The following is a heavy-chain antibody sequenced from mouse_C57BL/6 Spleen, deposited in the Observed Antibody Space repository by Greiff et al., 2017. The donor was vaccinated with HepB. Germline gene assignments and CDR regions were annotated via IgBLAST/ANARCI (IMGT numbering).Heavy chain of an antibody. CDR3: ALSYYSNYEDCYYAMDY. J-gene: IGHJ4*01. V-gene: IGHV1-53*01. CDR2: INPSNGGT. D-gene: IGHD2-5*01. Sequence: QVQLKQPGTELVKPGASVKLSCKASGYTFTSYWMHWVKQRPGQGLEWIGNINPSNGGTNYNEKFKSKATLTVDKSSSTAYMQLSSLTSEDSAVYYCALSYYSNYEDCYYAMDYWGQGTSVTVSS. CDR1: GYTFTSYW.